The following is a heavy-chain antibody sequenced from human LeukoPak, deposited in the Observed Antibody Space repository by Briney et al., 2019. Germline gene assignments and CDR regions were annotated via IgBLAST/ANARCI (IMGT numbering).Heavy chain of an antibody. CDR3: ARGYCSSTSCYFDGWY. J-gene: IGHJ4*02. CDR1: GFTFSDYY. V-gene: IGHV3-11*01. D-gene: IGHD2-2*01. Sequence: GGSLRLSCAASGFTFSDYYISWICQAPGKGLEWVSYISSSGSTMYYADSVKGRFTISRDNAKNSLYLQMNSLRAEDTAVYYCARGYCSSTSCYFDGWYWGQGTLVTVSS. CDR2: ISSSGSTM.